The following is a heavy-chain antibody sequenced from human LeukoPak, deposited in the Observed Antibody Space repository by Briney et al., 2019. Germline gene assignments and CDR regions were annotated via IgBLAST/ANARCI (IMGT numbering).Heavy chain of an antibody. V-gene: IGHV1-8*01. J-gene: IGHJ4*02. CDR2: MSPNSSDT. CDR3: ARGPPNWGYDY. Sequence: ASVKVSCNASGYTFTSYDFNLWRQATGQRPEWMGWMSPNSSDTGYAQKFQDRVTMTRNNSISTAYMELSSLRSDDTAVYYCARGPPNWGYDYWGPGTLVTVSS. D-gene: IGHD7-27*01. CDR1: GYTFTSYD.